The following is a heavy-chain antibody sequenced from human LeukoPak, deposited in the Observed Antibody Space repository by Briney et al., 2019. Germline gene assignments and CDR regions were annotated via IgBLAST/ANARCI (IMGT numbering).Heavy chain of an antibody. Sequence: GGSLRLSCAASGFTFSSYAMHWVRQAPGKGLEWVAVISYDGSNKYYADSVKGRFTISRDSSKNTPYLQMNSLRVEDTAVYYCARDKATMVGPLDYWGQGTLVTVSS. CDR2: ISYDGSNK. CDR1: GFTFSSYA. CDR3: ARDKATMVGPLDY. V-gene: IGHV3-30-3*01. D-gene: IGHD5-24*01. J-gene: IGHJ4*02.